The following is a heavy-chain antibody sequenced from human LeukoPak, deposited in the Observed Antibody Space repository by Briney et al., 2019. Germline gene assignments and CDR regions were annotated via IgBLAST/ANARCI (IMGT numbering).Heavy chain of an antibody. CDR3: TKSLYDSSGYWRVIGY. J-gene: IGHJ4*02. CDR1: GFTFSSYG. D-gene: IGHD3-22*01. Sequence: GRSLRLSCAASGFTFSSYGMHWVRQAPGKGLEWVAVISYDGSNKYYADSVKGRFTISRDNSKNTLYLQMNSLRAEDTAVYYCTKSLYDSSGYWRVIGYWGQGTLVTVSS. CDR2: ISYDGSNK. V-gene: IGHV3-30*18.